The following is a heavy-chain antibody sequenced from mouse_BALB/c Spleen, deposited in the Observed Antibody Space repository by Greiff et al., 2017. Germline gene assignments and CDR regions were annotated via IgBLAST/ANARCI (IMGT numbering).Heavy chain of an antibody. CDR3: VREHSGFAY. V-gene: IGHV5-4*02. CDR2: ISDGGSYT. CDR1: GFTFSDYY. Sequence: EVKLVESGGGLVKPGGSLKLSCAASGFTFSDYYMYWVRQTPEKRLEWVATISDGGSYTYYPDSVKGRFTISRDNAKNNLYLQMSSLKSEDTAMYYCVREHSGFAYWGQGTLVTVSA. J-gene: IGHJ3*01.